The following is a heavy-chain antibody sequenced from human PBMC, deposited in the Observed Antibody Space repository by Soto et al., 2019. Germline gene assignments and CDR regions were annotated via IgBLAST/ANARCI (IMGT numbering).Heavy chain of an antibody. Sequence: QVQLQESGPGLVKPSETLSLTCTVSGGSVSSGSYYWSWIRQPPGKGLEWIGYIYYSGSTNYNPSLKSRVTISVDTSKNQFSLKLSSVTAADTAVYYCARARLDYDFWSGSFGMDVWGQGTTVTVSS. CDR2: IYYSGST. CDR3: ARARLDYDFWSGSFGMDV. V-gene: IGHV4-61*01. CDR1: GGSVSSGSYY. J-gene: IGHJ6*02. D-gene: IGHD3-3*01.